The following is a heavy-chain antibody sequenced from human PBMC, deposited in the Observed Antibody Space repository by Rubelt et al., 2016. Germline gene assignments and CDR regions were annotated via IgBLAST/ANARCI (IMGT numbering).Heavy chain of an antibody. D-gene: IGHD2-2*02. J-gene: IGHJ4*02. V-gene: IGHV3-30*04. Sequence: TFSSYAMHWVRQAPGKGLEWVAVISYDGSNKYYADSVKGRFTISRDNSKNTLYLQMNSLRAEDTAVYYCAKGPSYTPLEYWGQGTLVTVSS. CDR2: ISYDGSNK. CDR1: TFSSYA. CDR3: AKGPSYTPLEY.